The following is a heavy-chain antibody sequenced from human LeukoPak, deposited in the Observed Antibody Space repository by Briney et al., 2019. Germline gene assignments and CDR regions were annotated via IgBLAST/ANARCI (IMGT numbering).Heavy chain of an antibody. CDR1: GFTFSSYA. CDR3: AKDIYCSSTSCNFDY. J-gene: IGHJ4*02. D-gene: IGHD2-2*01. CDR2: ISGSGGST. V-gene: IGHV3-23*01. Sequence: GGSLRLSCAASGFTFSSYAMSWVRQAPGKGLKWVSAISGSGGSTYYADSVKGRFTISRDNSKNTLYLQMNSLRAEDTAVYYCAKDIYCSSTSCNFDYWGQGTLVTVSS.